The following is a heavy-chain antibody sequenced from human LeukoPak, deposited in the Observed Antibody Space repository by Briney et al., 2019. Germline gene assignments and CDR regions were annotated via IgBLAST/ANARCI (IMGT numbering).Heavy chain of an antibody. CDR1: GYTFTGYY. Sequence: ASVKVSCKASGYTFTGYYMHWVRPAPGQGLEWMGWINPNSGGTNYAQKFQGRVTMTRDTSISTAYMELSKLRSDDTAVYYCARDGDYYDSSGLYGMDVWGQGTTVTVSS. CDR3: ARDGDYYDSSGLYGMDV. V-gene: IGHV1-2*02. J-gene: IGHJ6*02. CDR2: INPNSGGT. D-gene: IGHD3-22*01.